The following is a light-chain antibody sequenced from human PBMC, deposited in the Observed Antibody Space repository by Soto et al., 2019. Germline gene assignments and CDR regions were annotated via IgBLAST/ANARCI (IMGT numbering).Light chain of an antibody. Sequence: DIQMTQSPSTLSGSVGDRVTITCRASQTISSGVAWYQQKPGKAPKLLIYKASTLKSGVPSRFSGSGSGTEFTLTLSSLQPDAFATYYCQQYKSAHTALTFGGGTKVEIK. V-gene: IGKV1-5*03. CDR1: QTISSG. CDR3: QQYKSAHTALT. CDR2: KAS. J-gene: IGKJ4*01.